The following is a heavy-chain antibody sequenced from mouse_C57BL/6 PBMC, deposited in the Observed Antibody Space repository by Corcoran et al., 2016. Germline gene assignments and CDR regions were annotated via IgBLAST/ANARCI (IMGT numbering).Heavy chain of an antibody. CDR1: GYTFTTYG. V-gene: IGHV9-3*01. CDR2: INTYSGVP. CDR3: ARKALLTTVVATERYFDV. J-gene: IGHJ1*03. Sequence: QIQLVQSGPELKKPGETVKISCKASGYTFTTYGMSWVKQAPGKGLKWMGWINTYSGVPTYADDFKGRFAFSLETSASTAYLQINNLKNEDTATYFCARKALLTTVVATERYFDVWGTGTTGTVSS. D-gene: IGHD1-1*01.